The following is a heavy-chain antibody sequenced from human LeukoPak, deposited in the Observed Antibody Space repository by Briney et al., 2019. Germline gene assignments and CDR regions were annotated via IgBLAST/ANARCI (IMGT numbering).Heavy chain of an antibody. CDR1: GFTFDDYA. D-gene: IGHD3-10*01. V-gene: IGHV3-43D*03. J-gene: IGHJ4*02. Sequence: GGSLRLSCAASGFTFDDYAMHWVRQAPGKGLEWVSLISCDGGGTYYADTVKGRFTISRDNSKNSLYLQMNSLRAEDTALYYCAKDMAAYYYASGNIDYWGQGTLVTVSS. CDR2: ISCDGGGT. CDR3: AKDMAAYYYASGNIDY.